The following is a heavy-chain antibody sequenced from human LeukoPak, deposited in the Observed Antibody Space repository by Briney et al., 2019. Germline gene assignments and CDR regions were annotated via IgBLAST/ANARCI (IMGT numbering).Heavy chain of an antibody. CDR3: ARGRRDPL. CDR2: INHSGST. V-gene: IGHV4-34*01. Sequence: SETLSLTCAVYGGSFSGYYWSWIRQSPGKGLEWIGEINHSGSTNYNPSLKSRVTISVDRSKNQFSLKLSSVTAADTAVYYCARGRRDPLWGRGTLVTVSS. J-gene: IGHJ2*01. D-gene: IGHD5-24*01. CDR1: GGSFSGYY.